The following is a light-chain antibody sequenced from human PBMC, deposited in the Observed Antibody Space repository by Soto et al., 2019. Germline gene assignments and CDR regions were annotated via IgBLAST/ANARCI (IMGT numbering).Light chain of an antibody. CDR3: SSYTSSSTPHVV. V-gene: IGLV2-14*01. CDR2: DVS. CDR1: SSDVGGYNY. Sequence: QSALTQPASVSGSPGQSITISCTGTSSDVGGYNYVSWYQQHPGKAPKLMIYDVSNRPSGVSNRFSGSKSGNTASLTISGLQAEDESEYYGSSYTSSSTPHVVFGGGTKLTVL. J-gene: IGLJ2*01.